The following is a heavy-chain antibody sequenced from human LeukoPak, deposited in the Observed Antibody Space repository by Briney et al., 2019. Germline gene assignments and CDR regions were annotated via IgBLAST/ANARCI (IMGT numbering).Heavy chain of an antibody. V-gene: IGHV3-53*01. CDR1: GFTVSSNY. CDR3: ATAYSSGYDY. CDR2: IYSGGST. Sequence: PGGSLRLSCAASGFTVSSNYMSWVRQAPGKGLEWVSVIYSGGSTYYAESVKGRFTISRDNSKNTLYLQMNSLRAEDTAVYYWATAYSSGYDYWGQRTLVTVSS. D-gene: IGHD6-19*01. J-gene: IGHJ4*02.